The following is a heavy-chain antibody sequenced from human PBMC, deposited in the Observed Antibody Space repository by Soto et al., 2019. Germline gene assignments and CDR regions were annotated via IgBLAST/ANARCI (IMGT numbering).Heavy chain of an antibody. Sequence: ASVKVSCTASCDTFTDYGITWVRQSPVQGLEWVGWISSYNGNTNYAQKLQGRVTMTTDISTTMTYMELRSLTSADTAVHYCERYSRHAFWRGSTSPSYYFDYWAQGTLVTVYS. CDR3: ERYSRHAFWRGSTSPSYYFDY. CDR1: CDTFTDYG. D-gene: IGHD3-3*01. J-gene: IGHJ4*02. CDR2: ISSYNGNT. V-gene: IGHV1-18*01.